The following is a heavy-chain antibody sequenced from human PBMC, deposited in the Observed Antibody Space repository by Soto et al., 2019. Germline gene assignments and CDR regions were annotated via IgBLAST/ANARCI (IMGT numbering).Heavy chain of an antibody. CDR1: GGIFSSHA. Sequence: QVQLVQSGAEVKKPGSAVKVSCKASGGIFSSHAFSWVRQAPGQGLEWMGGIIPIFDRANYAQKFQGRVTISADESTSKVHMEVNSLRFEDTAVYYCARSLGGDRSGAFDFWGQGTMVTVSS. D-gene: IGHD2-21*02. CDR3: ARSLGGDRSGAFDF. J-gene: IGHJ3*01. CDR2: IIPIFDRA. V-gene: IGHV1-69*01.